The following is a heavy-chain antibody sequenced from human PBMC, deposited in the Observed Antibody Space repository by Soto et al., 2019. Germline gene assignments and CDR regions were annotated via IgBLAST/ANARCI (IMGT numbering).Heavy chain of an antibody. D-gene: IGHD3-9*01. CDR3: ARYHIRYFDWFSTSRDQNWFDP. V-gene: IGHV4-30-4*01. Sequence: SETLSLTCTVSGGSISSGDYYWSWIRQPPGKGLEWIGYIYYSGSTYYNPSLKSRVTISVDTSKNQFSLKLSSVTAADTAVYYCARYHIRYFDWFSTSRDQNWFDPWGQGTLVTVSS. CDR2: IYYSGST. CDR1: GGSISSGDYY. J-gene: IGHJ5*02.